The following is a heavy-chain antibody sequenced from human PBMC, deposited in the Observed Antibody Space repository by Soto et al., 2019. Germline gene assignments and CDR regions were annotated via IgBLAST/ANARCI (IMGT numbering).Heavy chain of an antibody. CDR2: IIPIFGTA. CDR1: GGTFSSYA. J-gene: IGHJ6*02. Sequence: SVKVSCKASGGTFSSYAISWVRQAPGQGLEWMGGIIPIFGTANYAQKFQGRVTITADESTSTAYMELSSLRSEDTAVYYCARGGYSGYDPYYYYGMDVWGQGTTVTVSS. V-gene: IGHV1-69*13. CDR3: ARGGYSGYDPYYYYGMDV. D-gene: IGHD5-12*01.